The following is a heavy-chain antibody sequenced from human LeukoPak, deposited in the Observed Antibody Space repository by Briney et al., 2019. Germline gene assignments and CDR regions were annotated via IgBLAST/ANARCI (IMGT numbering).Heavy chain of an antibody. CDR3: AKRRSRNMITFGGVENWFDP. D-gene: IGHD3-16*01. Sequence: GGSLRLSCAVSGFTVSSNYMSWVRQAPGKGLEWVAVISYDGSNKYYADSVKGRFTISRDNSKNTLYLQMNSLRAEDTAVYYCAKRRSRNMITFGGVENWFDPWGQGTLVTVSS. J-gene: IGHJ5*02. CDR1: GFTVSSNY. CDR2: ISYDGSNK. V-gene: IGHV3-30*18.